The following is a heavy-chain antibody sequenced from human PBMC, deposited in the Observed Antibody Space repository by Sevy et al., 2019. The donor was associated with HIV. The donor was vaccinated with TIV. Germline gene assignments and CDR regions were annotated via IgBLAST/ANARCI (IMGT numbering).Heavy chain of an antibody. D-gene: IGHD4-17*01. CDR1: GFTFSIYA. CDR2: ISASGGST. CDR3: GKDRYGDYVGAHDM. V-gene: IGHV3-23*01. J-gene: IGHJ3*02. Sequence: GGSLRLSCAASGFTFSIYAMSWVRQAPGKGLEWVSGISASGGSTYYADSVQGRFTISRDNSKNTLLLQMNSLRADDTAVYYCGKDRYGDYVGAHDMWGQGTVVTVSS.